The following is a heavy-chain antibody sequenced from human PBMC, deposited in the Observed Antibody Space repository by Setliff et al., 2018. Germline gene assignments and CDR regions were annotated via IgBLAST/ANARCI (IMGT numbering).Heavy chain of an antibody. D-gene: IGHD6-19*01. Sequence: PGGSLRLSCAASGFTFSSYWMSWVRQAPGKGLEWVANIKQDGSEKYYVDSVKGRFTISRDNAKNSLYLQMNSLRADDTAVYYCARETAVAGQYYFDYCGQGTLVTVS. J-gene: IGHJ4*02. CDR1: GFTFSSYW. CDR3: ARETAVAGQYYFDY. V-gene: IGHV3-7*01. CDR2: IKQDGSEK.